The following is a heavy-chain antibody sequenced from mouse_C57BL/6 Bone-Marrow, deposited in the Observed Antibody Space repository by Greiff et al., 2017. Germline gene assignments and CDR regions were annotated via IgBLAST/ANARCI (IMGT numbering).Heavy chain of an antibody. Sequence: EVQLVESGEGLLKPGGSLKLSCAASGFPFSSYAMSWVRQTPERRLDWVPYISSGGDYIYYADPVKGRFPISRDNARNTLYLQMSSLKSEDTAMYYCTRDPNWYFDVGGRGTRATVTA. CDR3: TRDPNWYFDV. V-gene: IGHV5-9-1*02. CDR1: GFPFSSYA. J-gene: IGHJ1*03. CDR2: ISSGGDYI.